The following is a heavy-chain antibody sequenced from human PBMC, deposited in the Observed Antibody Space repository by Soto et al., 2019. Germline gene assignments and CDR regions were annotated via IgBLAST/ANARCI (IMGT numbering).Heavy chain of an antibody. CDR1: GDSVSSNSAA. J-gene: IGHJ4*02. Sequence: SQTLSLTYAISGDSVSSNSAAWNWIRECPSRGLEWLGRTYYRSKWYNDYAVSVKSRITINPDTSKNQFSLQLNSVTPEDTAVYYSARDYERGYSGYGFLDYWGQGTLVTVPS. CDR3: ARDYERGYSGYGFLDY. V-gene: IGHV6-1*01. CDR2: TYYRSKWYN. D-gene: IGHD5-12*01.